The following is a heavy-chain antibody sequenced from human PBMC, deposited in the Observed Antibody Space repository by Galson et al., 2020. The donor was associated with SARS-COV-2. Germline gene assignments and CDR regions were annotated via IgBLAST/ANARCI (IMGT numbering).Heavy chain of an antibody. CDR3: ARKVATNNYYFYYGLDV. Sequence: SETLSLTCAVSGVSISNDAYSWSWIRQPPGKGLEWIANMFHSGNTYYNPSLKSRVTISVDRSKNQFSLNLRSVTAADTSVYYCARKVATNNYYFYYGLDVWGQGTTVIVSS. V-gene: IGHV4-30-2*01. D-gene: IGHD5-12*01. J-gene: IGHJ6*02. CDR1: GVSISNDAYS. CDR2: MFHSGNT.